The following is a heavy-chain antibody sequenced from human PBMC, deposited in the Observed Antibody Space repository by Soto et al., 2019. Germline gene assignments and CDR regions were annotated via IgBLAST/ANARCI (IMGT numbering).Heavy chain of an antibody. D-gene: IGHD2-15*01. CDR2: MNPNTANT. Sequence: VASVKVSCKAFGYTFISYDINWVRQAPGQGLEWIGWMNPNTANTGFAQKFQGRVTMTRDIPASTAYVELSGLRSEDTALYYCARWGQNAAAGPKFDYWGQGTLVTVS. V-gene: IGHV1-8*02. CDR3: ARWGQNAAAGPKFDY. CDR1: GYTFISYD. J-gene: IGHJ4*02.